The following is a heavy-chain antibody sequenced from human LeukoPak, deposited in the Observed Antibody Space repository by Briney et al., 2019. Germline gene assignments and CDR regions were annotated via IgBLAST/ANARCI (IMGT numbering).Heavy chain of an antibody. CDR2: IYSDNT. D-gene: IGHD4/OR15-4a*01. J-gene: IGHJ4*02. Sequence: GGSLRLFCTVSGLTVSSNSMSWVRRAPGKGLEGGSFIYSDNTHYSDSVKGRFTISRDNSKNTLYLQMNSLRAEDTAVYYCARRAGAYSHPYDYWGQGTLVTVSS. V-gene: IGHV3-53*01. CDR3: ARRAGAYSHPYDY. CDR1: GLTVSSNS.